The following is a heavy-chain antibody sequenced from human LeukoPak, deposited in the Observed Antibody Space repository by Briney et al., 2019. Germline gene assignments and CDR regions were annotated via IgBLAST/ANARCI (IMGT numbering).Heavy chain of an antibody. J-gene: IGHJ4*02. CDR1: GYTFTSYD. Sequence: ASVKVSCKASGYTFTSYDINWVRQATGQGLEWMGWMNPNSGNTGYAQKFQGRVTITRNTSISTAYMELRSLRSDDTAVYYCARSGAARRKGIFDYWGQGTLVTVSS. D-gene: IGHD6-6*01. CDR2: MNPNSGNT. CDR3: ARSGAARRKGIFDY. V-gene: IGHV1-8*03.